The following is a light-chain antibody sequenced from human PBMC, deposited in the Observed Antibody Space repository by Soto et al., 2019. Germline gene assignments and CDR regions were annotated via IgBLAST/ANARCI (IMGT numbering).Light chain of an antibody. Sequence: EIVLTQSPATLSLSPGERATLSCRASQSVSSYLAWYQQKPGQAPRLLIYDASNRATGIPARFSGSGSGTDFTLTISSLEPEDFAVYYWQQRSSWPPRLTFGGGTKVEIK. CDR2: DAS. V-gene: IGKV3-11*01. CDR1: QSVSSY. CDR3: QQRSSWPPRLT. J-gene: IGKJ4*01.